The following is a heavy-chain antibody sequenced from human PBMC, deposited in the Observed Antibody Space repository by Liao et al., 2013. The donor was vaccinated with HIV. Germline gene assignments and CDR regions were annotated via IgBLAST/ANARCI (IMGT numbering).Heavy chain of an antibody. CDR1: GGSFSGYY. CDR3: AREGAQNTIFGVVITGYNWFDP. D-gene: IGHD3-3*01. V-gene: IGHV4-34*01. CDR2: INHSGST. Sequence: QVQLQQWGAGLLKPSETLSLTCAVYGGSFSGYYWSWIRQPPGKGLEWIGEINHSGSTNYNPSLKSRVTISVDTSKNQFSLKLSSVTAADTAVYYCAREGAQNTIFGVVITGYNWFDPWGQGTLVTVSS. J-gene: IGHJ5*02.